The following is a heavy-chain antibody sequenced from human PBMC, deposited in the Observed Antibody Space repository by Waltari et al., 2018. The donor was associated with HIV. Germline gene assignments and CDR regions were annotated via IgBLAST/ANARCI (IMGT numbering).Heavy chain of an antibody. V-gene: IGHV3-11*05. D-gene: IGHD2-21*01. CDR1: GFSFSDYY. CDR2: ISSSGRDT. J-gene: IGHJ4*02. CDR3: TRGSIYSDY. Sequence: QVQLVESGGGVVKPGGSLRLSCAASGFSFSDYYMNWIRQAPGKGLECISYISSSGRDTHYADSVKGRFTISRDNAKNSLYLQMNSLRADDTAVYYCTRGSIYSDYWGQGTLVTVSS.